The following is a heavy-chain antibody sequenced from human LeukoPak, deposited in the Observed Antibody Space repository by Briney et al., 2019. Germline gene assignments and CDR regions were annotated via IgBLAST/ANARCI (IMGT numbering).Heavy chain of an antibody. CDR1: VYTFTSYG. D-gene: IGHD3-16*01. J-gene: IGHJ5*02. Sequence: ASVKVSCKASVYTFTSYGISWVRQAPGQGREWMGWISAYNGNTNYAHKRQGRVTRTRDASTRTAYMELRSLRSDDRAVYYCARARWGPSNWFDPWGQGTLVTVSS. CDR2: ISAYNGNT. CDR3: ARARWGPSNWFDP. V-gene: IGHV1-18*01.